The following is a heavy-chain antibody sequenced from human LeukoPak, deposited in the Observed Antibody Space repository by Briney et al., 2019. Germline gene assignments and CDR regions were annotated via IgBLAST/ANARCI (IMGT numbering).Heavy chain of an antibody. CDR2: IYSGGST. Sequence: RSGGSLRLSCAASGFTVRSNYMSWVRQAPGKGLDWVYDIYSGGSTYYADSVKGRFTISRDNSKNMLYLQMNSLRAEDTAVYYCSMSFSSATFWLDYFDYWGQGTLVTVSS. J-gene: IGHJ4*02. CDR1: GFTVRSNY. V-gene: IGHV3-53*01. D-gene: IGHD2/OR15-2a*01. CDR3: SMSFSSATFWLDYFDY.